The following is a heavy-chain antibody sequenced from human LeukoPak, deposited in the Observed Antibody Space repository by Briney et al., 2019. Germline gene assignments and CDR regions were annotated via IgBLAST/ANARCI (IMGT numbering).Heavy chain of an antibody. CDR3: AKDVGSGVYYYGMDV. D-gene: IGHD3-3*01. J-gene: IGHJ6*02. CDR1: GFTVSINY. V-gene: IGHV3-53*05. CDR2: IYSGGST. Sequence: PGGSLRLSCAASGFTVSINYVTWVRQAPGKGLEWVSVIYSGGSTYYADSVKGRFTISRDNSKNTVYLQMNSLRAEDTAVYYCAKDVGSGVYYYGMDVWGQGTTVTVSS.